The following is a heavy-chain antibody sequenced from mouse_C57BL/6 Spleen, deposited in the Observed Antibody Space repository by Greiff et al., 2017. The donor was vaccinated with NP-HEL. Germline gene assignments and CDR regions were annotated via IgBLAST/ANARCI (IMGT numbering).Heavy chain of an antibody. CDR2: INPNNGGT. V-gene: IGHV1-26*01. J-gene: IGHJ2*01. CDR3: ARLDSSGYGGDY. CDR1: GYTFTDYY. Sequence: EVQLQQSGPELVKPGASVKISCKASGYTFTDYYMNWVKQSHGKSLEWIGDINPNNGGTSYNQKFKGKATLTVDKSSSTAYMELRSLTSEDSAVYYCARLDSSGYGGDYWGQGTTLTVSS. D-gene: IGHD3-2*02.